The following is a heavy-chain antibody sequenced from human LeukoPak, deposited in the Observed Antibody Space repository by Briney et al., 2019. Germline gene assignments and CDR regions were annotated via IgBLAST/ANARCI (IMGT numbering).Heavy chain of an antibody. Sequence: SETLSLTCSVSGGSISSSNYYWSWIRQPAGKGLEWIGRIYTSESTNYNPSLKSRVTISVDTTRNQFSLKLSSVTAADTAVYYCARIIGYCSSTSCAEYWGQGTLVTVSS. CDR1: GGSISSSNYY. D-gene: IGHD2-2*01. CDR3: ARIIGYCSSTSCAEY. J-gene: IGHJ4*02. CDR2: IYTSEST. V-gene: IGHV4-61*02.